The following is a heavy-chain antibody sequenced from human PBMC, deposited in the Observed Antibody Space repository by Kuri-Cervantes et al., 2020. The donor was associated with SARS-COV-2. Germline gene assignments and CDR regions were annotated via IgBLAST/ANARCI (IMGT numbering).Heavy chain of an antibody. Sequence: ASVKVSCKASGYTFTGYYMHWVRQAPGQGLEWMGWINPNSGGTNYAQKFQGRVTMTRDTSISTAYMELSRLRSDDTAVYYCARGRQARLRFLEWLFEWFDPWGQGTLVTVSS. CDR1: GYTFTGYY. J-gene: IGHJ5*02. D-gene: IGHD3-3*01. CDR3: ARGRQARLRFLEWLFEWFDP. V-gene: IGHV1-2*02. CDR2: INPNSGGT.